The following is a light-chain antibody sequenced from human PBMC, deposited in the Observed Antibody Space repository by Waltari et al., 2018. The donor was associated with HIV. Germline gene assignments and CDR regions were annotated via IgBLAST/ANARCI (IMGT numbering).Light chain of an antibody. Sequence: SALTQPASVSGSPGPSIPIPRPVTSTDVGASDLVSWYQQHPGKAPKFIIYEVNKRPSEVSIRFSGSKSGNTASLTISGLQAEDEADYYCCSYAGRSTLEVFGGGTKVTVL. J-gene: IGLJ2*01. CDR3: CSYAGRSTLEV. CDR2: EVN. CDR1: STDVGASDL. V-gene: IGLV2-23*02.